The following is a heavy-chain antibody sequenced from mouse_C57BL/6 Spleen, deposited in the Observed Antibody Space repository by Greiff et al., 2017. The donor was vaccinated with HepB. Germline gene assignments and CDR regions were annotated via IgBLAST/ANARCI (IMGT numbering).Heavy chain of an antibody. Sequence: DVMLVESGEGLVKPGGSLKLSCAASGFTFSSYAMSWVRQTPEKRLEWVAYISSGGDYIYYADTVKGRFTISRDNARNTLYLQMSSLKSEDTAMYYCTRDRHYYGSSPLFDVWGTGTTVTVSS. CDR2: ISSGGDYI. J-gene: IGHJ1*03. D-gene: IGHD1-1*01. CDR1: GFTFSSYA. V-gene: IGHV5-9-1*02. CDR3: TRDRHYYGSSPLFDV.